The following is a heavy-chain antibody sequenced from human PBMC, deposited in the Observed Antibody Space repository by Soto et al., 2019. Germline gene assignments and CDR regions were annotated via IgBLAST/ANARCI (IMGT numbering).Heavy chain of an antibody. D-gene: IGHD3-9*01. J-gene: IGHJ5*01. CDR3: AKDRDPDGIWTFDS. CDR1: GFTFSNYS. Sequence: SGGSLRLSCASSGFTFSNYSMSLVRQATGKGLEWVSDIIGGGSDKYYSDSVKGRFTISRDNSKDTLYLQMSSLRVDDTVVYYCAKDRDPDGIWTFDSWGQGTLVTVSS. CDR2: IIGGGSDK. V-gene: IGHV3-23*01.